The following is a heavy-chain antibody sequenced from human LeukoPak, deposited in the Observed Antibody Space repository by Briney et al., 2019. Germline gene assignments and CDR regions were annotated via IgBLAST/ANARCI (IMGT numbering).Heavy chain of an antibody. CDR2: INSDGSST. CDR3: ASARSSVAGHGNGY. V-gene: IGHV3-74*01. Sequence: PGGSLRLSCAASGFTFSSYWMHWVRQAPGKGLVWVSRINSDGSSTSYADSEKGRFTISRDNAKNALYLQMNSLRAEDTAVYYCASARSSVAGHGNGYWGQGTLVTVSS. J-gene: IGHJ4*02. D-gene: IGHD6-19*01. CDR1: GFTFSSYW.